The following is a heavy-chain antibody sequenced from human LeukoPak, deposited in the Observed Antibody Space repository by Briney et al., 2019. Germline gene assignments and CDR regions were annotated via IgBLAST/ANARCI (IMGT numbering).Heavy chain of an antibody. Sequence: GGSLRLSWEASGYTFDDYAMHWVRQAPGKGLEWVSAISWNSGSIGYADSVKGRSTISRDNGKNSLYLQMNSLRTEDTALYYCAKGHTYGLGESYLDFWGQGTLVSVSS. J-gene: IGHJ4*02. CDR3: AKGHTYGLGESYLDF. CDR2: ISWNSGSI. CDR1: GYTFDDYA. D-gene: IGHD5-18*01. V-gene: IGHV3-9*01.